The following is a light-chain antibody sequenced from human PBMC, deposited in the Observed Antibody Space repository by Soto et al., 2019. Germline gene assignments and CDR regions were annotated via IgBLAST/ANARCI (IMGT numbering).Light chain of an antibody. J-gene: IGKJ1*01. CDR3: QQYNSYRRT. Sequence: EIVLTQSPGTLSLSPGERATLSCRASQSVSSSYLAWYQQKPGQAPRLLIYGASGRATGIPDRFSGSGSGTEFTLTISSLQPDDFATYYCQQYNSYRRTFGQGTKV. V-gene: IGKV3-20*01. CDR2: GAS. CDR1: QSVSSSY.